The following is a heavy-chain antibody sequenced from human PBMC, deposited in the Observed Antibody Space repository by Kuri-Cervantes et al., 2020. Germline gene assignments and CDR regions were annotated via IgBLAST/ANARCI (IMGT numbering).Heavy chain of an antibody. CDR1: GFTFSSYS. CDR3: ARDGYYGSGIDHSMFN. V-gene: IGHV3-48*01. Sequence: LSLTCAASGFTFSSYSMNWVRQAPGKGLEWVSYISSSSSTIYYADSVKGRFTISRDNAKNSLYLQMNSLRAEDTAVYYCARDGYYGSGIDHSMFNWGQGTLVTVSS. D-gene: IGHD3-10*01. J-gene: IGHJ4*02. CDR2: ISSSSSTI.